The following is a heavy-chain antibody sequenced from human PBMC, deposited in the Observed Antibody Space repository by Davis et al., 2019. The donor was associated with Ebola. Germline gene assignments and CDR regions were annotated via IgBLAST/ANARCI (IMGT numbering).Heavy chain of an antibody. D-gene: IGHD3-10*01. CDR1: GYTFTGYY. CDR3: ARWGSGRPNYYYYGMDV. Sequence: AASVKVSCKASGYTFTGYYMHWVRQAPGQGLEWMGWINPNSGGTNYAQKFQGRATITADKSTSTAYMELSSLRSEDTAVYYCARWGSGRPNYYYYGMDVWGQGTTITVSS. CDR2: INPNSGGT. J-gene: IGHJ6*02. V-gene: IGHV1-2*02.